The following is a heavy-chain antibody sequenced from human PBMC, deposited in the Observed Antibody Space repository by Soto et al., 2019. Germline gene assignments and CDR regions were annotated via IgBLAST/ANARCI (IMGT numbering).Heavy chain of an antibody. CDR2: ISSSSSYI. CDR1: GFTFSSYS. J-gene: IGHJ4*02. V-gene: IGHV3-21*01. CDR3: ASESGIAAAGTIGYDY. Sequence: GGSLRLSCAASGFTFSSYSMNWVRQAPGKGLEWVSSISSSSSYIYYADSVKGRFTISRDNAKNYLYLQMNSLRAEDTAVYYCASESGIAAAGTIGYDYWGQGTLVTVSS. D-gene: IGHD6-13*01.